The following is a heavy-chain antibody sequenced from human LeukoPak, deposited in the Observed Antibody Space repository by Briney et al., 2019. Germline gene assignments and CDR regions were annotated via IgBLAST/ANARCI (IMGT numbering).Heavy chain of an antibody. CDR3: VARGVRSSDWYEFSEPLDY. J-gene: IGHJ4*02. V-gene: IGHV4-4*07. Sequence: PSETLSLTCTASNDSISNYYWTWIRQPAGKGLEWIGRIYTSGSTKYNPSLKSRVTMSVDTSKNQLSLKVNSVTAADTAVYYCVARGVRSSDWYEFSEPLDYWGQGTLVTVSS. CDR2: IYTSGST. CDR1: NDSISNYY. D-gene: IGHD6-19*01.